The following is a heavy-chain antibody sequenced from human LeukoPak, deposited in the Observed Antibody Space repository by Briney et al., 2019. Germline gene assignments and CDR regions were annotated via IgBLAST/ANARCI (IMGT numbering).Heavy chain of an antibody. CDR1: GGSGSNNIYY. V-gene: IGHV4-39*07. D-gene: IGHD6-19*01. CDR3: AREYTLYRSGWFLDY. Sequence: PSETLSLTCTVSGGSGSNNIYYWGWIRQPPGKGLEWIGSIDYSGTTYYNPSLKSRATISIDTSKNQFSLKVRSVTAADTAVYYCAREYTLYRSGWFLDYWGQGTVVTVSS. J-gene: IGHJ4*02. CDR2: IDYSGTT.